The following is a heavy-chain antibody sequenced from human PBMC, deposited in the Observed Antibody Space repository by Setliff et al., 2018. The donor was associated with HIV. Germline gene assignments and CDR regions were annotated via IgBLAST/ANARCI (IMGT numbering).Heavy chain of an antibody. V-gene: IGHV4-4*07. CDR1: GGSVTSYY. CDR2: ISISGTT. CDR3: ARVALSVTRSTRRAFDI. D-gene: IGHD3-10*01. J-gene: IGHJ3*02. Sequence: SETLSLTCTVSGGSVTSYYWSWIRQPAGKRLEWIGRISISGTTYYNPSLKRRVTISVDTSKNQFSLNLRSMTAADTAVYFCARVALSVTRSTRRAFDIWGQGTMVTVSS.